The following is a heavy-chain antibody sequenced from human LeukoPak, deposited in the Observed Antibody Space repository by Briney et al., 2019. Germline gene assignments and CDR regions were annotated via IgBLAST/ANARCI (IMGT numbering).Heavy chain of an antibody. V-gene: IGHV1-2*02. CDR1: GYTFTGYY. CDR2: INPNSGGT. Sequence: ASVKVSCKASGYTFTGYYMHWVLQAPGQGLEWMGWINPNSGGTNYAQKFQGRVTMTRDTSISTAYMELSRLRSDDTAVYYCAKYGRQIAAAGRPGIDEDNWFDPWGQGTLVTVSS. J-gene: IGHJ5*02. CDR3: AKYGRQIAAAGRPGIDEDNWFDP. D-gene: IGHD6-13*01.